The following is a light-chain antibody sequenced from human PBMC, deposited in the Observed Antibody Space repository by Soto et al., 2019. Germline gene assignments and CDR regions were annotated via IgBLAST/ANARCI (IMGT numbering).Light chain of an antibody. J-gene: IGLJ3*02. CDR3: SLYTSSSTWV. V-gene: IGLV2-18*01. CDR1: SSDVGDYEH. CDR2: DVT. Sequence: QSALTQPPSVSGSPGQSVTISCTVTSSDVGDYEHVSWYQQAPGTAPKLIIFDVTNRPSGVPDRFSGSKSGNTPSLTIFGLQAEDDADYYCSLYTSSSTWVFGGGTKLPVL.